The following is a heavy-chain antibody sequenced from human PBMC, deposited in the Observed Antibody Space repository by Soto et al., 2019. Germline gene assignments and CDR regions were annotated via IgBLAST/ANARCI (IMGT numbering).Heavy chain of an antibody. J-gene: IGHJ6*02. CDR1: GFTLSSYA. CDR2: ISYDGSNT. CDR3: ASLYYYDSSGYYYGPYYGMDV. D-gene: IGHD3-22*01. V-gene: IGHV3-30-3*01. Sequence: QVQLVESGGGVVQPGRSLRLSCAASGFTLSSYAMHWVRQAPGKGLPWVAVISYDGSNTYYADSVKGRFTISRDNSKSTVYLQMNSLRAEDTAVYYCASLYYYDSSGYYYGPYYGMDVWGQGTTVTVSS.